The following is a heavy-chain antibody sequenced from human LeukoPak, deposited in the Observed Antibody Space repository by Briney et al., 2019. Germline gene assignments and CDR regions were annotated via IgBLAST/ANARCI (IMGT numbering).Heavy chain of an antibody. CDR2: IYSGGST. V-gene: IGHV3-53*01. Sequence: PGGSLRLSCAASGFTFSSYAMSWVRQAPGKGLEWVSVIYSGGSTYYADSVKGRFTISRDNSKNTLYLQMNSLRAEDTAVYYCARETVGGSDYWGQGTLVTVSS. D-gene: IGHD1-26*01. CDR3: ARETVGGSDY. J-gene: IGHJ4*02. CDR1: GFTFSSYA.